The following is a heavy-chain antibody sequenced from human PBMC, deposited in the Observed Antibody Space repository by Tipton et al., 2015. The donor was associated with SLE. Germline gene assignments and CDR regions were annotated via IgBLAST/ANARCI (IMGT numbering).Heavy chain of an antibody. CDR1: GGSISSSSYY. J-gene: IGHJ5*02. D-gene: IGHD3-3*01. CDR3: ARSLRFLEWEFDP. CDR2: IYYSGST. Sequence: TLSLTCTVSGGSISSSSYYWGWIRQPPGKGLEWIGYIYYSGSTNYNPSLRSRVTISVDTSNNQFSLKLTSVTAADTAVYYCARSLRFLEWEFDPWGQGTLVTVSS. V-gene: IGHV4-39*07.